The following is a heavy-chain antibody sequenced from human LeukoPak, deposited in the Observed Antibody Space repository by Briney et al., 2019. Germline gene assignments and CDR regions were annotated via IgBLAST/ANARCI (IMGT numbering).Heavy chain of an antibody. V-gene: IGHV4-34*01. CDR2: INHSGST. D-gene: IGHD3-10*01. J-gene: IGHJ4*02. CDR1: GESFSGYY. Sequence: SETLSLTCAVYGESFSGYYWSWIRQPPGKGLEWIGEINHSGSTNYNPSLKSRVTISVDTSKNQFSLKLNSVTAADTAVYYCASRGTRARWGQGTLVAVSS. CDR3: ASRGTRAR.